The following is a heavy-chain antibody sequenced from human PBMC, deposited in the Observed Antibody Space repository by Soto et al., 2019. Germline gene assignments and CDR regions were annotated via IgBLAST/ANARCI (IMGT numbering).Heavy chain of an antibody. V-gene: IGHV3-11*01. Sequence: QVQLVESGGGLVEPGGSLRLSCAASGFTLSDYYMSWVRQAPGKGLEWLSYISSSSATVYYVDSVKGRFTTSRDNAKNSMYLQMDSLRVEDTAVYYCARAGVLATGRIEYWGQGAQVTVSS. J-gene: IGHJ4*02. CDR1: GFTLSDYY. CDR3: ARAGVLATGRIEY. CDR2: ISSSSATV. D-gene: IGHD5-12*01.